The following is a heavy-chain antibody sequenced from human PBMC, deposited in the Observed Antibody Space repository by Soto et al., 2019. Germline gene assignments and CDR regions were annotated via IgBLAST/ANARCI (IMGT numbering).Heavy chain of an antibody. CDR2: IYYSGST. J-gene: IGHJ5*02. V-gene: IGHV4-59*01. Sequence: QVQLQESGPGLVKPSETLSLTCTVSGGSISSYYWSWIRQPPGKGLEWIGYIYYSGSTNYNPSLKSRVTXXXXXXXXXXXXXXXXXXXXXXXXYYCARSPIAVAGGSTNWFDPWGQGTLVTVSS. CDR3: ARSPIAVAGGSTNWFDP. CDR1: GGSISSYY. D-gene: IGHD6-19*01.